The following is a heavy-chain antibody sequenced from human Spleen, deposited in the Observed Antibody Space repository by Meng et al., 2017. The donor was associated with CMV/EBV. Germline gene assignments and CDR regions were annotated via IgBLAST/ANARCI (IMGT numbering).Heavy chain of an antibody. J-gene: IGHJ6*02. V-gene: IGHV3-21*06. Sequence: GGSLRLSCAASGFSFNMSSINWVRQAPGKGLEWVSSSSSTDTYVYYAHSVKGRFTISRDNAQNSLYLQMTSLRAEDTAVYYCARAGDYGNYQNDYSYHGMDVWGQGTTVTVSS. CDR3: ARAGDYGNYQNDYSYHGMDV. CDR2: SSSTDTYV. D-gene: IGHD4-11*01. CDR1: GFSFNMSS.